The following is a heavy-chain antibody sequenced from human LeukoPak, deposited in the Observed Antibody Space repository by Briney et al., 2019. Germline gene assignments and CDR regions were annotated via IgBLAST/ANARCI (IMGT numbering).Heavy chain of an antibody. CDR3: ARGYPDKGYPGSNWFDP. D-gene: IGHD2-15*01. CDR1: GGSFSGYY. V-gene: IGHV4-34*01. CDR2: INHSGST. Sequence: PSETLSLTCADYGGSFSGYYWSWIRQPPGKGLEWIGEINHSGSTNYNPSLKSRVTISVDTSKNQFSLKLSSVTAADTAVYYCARGYPDKGYPGSNWFDPWGQGTLVTVSS. J-gene: IGHJ5*02.